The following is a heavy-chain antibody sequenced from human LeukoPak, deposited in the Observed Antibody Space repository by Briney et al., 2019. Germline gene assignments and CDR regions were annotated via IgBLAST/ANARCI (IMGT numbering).Heavy chain of an antibody. V-gene: IGHV3-48*01. CDR1: GFTFSSYS. Sequence: GGSLRLSCAASGFTFSSYSMNWVRQAPGKGLECVSYISSSSSTIYYADSVKGRFTISRDNAKNSLYLQMNSLRAEDTAVYYCARDYDFWSVYYMDVWGKGTTVTVSS. J-gene: IGHJ6*03. D-gene: IGHD3-3*01. CDR3: ARDYDFWSVYYMDV. CDR2: ISSSSSTI.